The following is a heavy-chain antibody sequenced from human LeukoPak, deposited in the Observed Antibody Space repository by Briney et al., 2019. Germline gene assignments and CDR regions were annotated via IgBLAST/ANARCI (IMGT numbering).Heavy chain of an antibody. CDR2: IYYSGST. Sequence: SETLSLTCTVSGGSISSYYWSWIQQPPGKGLEWIGYIYYSGSTNYNPSLKSRVTISVDTSKNQFSLKLSSVTAADTAVYYCARDEADGRIDYWGQGTLVTVSS. CDR1: GGSISSYY. CDR3: ARDEADGRIDY. D-gene: IGHD1-26*01. J-gene: IGHJ4*02. V-gene: IGHV4-59*01.